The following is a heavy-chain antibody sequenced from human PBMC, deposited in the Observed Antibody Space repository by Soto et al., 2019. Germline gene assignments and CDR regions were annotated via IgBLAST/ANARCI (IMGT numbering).Heavy chain of an antibody. D-gene: IGHD6-19*01. J-gene: IGHJ6*02. Sequence: PGASLRLSCAASGLTFSSYAMHWVRQAPGKGLEWVAVISYDGSNKYYADSVKGRFTISRDNSKNTRYLQMNSLRAEDTAVYYCARDTMAGNYYYHGMDVWGQGTTVTLSS. CDR2: ISYDGSNK. CDR3: ARDTMAGNYYYHGMDV. CDR1: GLTFSSYA. V-gene: IGHV3-30-3*01.